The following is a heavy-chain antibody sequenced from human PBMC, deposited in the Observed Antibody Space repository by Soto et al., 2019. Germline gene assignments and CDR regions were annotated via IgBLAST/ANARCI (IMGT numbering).Heavy chain of an antibody. D-gene: IGHD5-12*01. J-gene: IGHJ6*02. CDR3: AASAPPATNYYYAMDV. Sequence: ASVKVSCKASDYSFSDYGLSWVRQAPGQGLQWMGWMNVEYGNTNYAQALEGRVTMTTDTSTNTAYMELRSLTSDDTAVYYCAASAPPATNYYYAMDVWGQGTTVTVSS. CDR1: DYSFSDYG. V-gene: IGHV1-18*04. CDR2: MNVEYGNT.